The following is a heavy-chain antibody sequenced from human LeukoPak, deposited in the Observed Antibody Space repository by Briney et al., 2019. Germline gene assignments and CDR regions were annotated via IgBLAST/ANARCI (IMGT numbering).Heavy chain of an antibody. CDR1: GYGFTSYW. D-gene: IGHD3-9*01. CDR2: IDPSDSYT. CDR3: ARHDDILTGSPDY. Sequence: GESLRISCKGSGYGFTSYWISWVRPMPGKGREWMGRIDPSDSYTNYSPSFQGHVTISADKSISTAYLQWSSLKASDTAMYYCARHDDILTGSPDYWGQGTLVTVSS. J-gene: IGHJ4*02. V-gene: IGHV5-10-1*01.